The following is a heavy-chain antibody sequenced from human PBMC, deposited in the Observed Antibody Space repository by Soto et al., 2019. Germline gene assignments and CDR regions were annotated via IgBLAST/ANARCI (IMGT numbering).Heavy chain of an antibody. CDR3: AKDVGPEDHWNDDAFDI. Sequence: GEALRLSCAASGVTFSTDGMHWVRQAPGKGMEGVAVIWYDGSNKYYADSVKGRFTISRDNSKNTLYLQMNSLRAEDTALYYCAKDVGPEDHWNDDAFDIWGQGTMVTVSS. V-gene: IGHV3-30*02. CDR2: IWYDGSNK. CDR1: GVTFSTDG. D-gene: IGHD1-1*01. J-gene: IGHJ3*02.